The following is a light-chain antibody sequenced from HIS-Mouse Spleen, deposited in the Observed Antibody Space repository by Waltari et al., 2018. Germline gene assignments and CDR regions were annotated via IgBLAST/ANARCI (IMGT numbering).Light chain of an antibody. CDR1: SSNIGNNY. J-gene: IGLJ3*02. V-gene: IGLV1-51*01. CDR2: ANN. CDR3: GTWDSSLSAWV. Sequence: QSVLTQPPSVSAAPGQKVTISCSGSSSNIGNNYVSWYQQLPGTAPKLLIYANNKRPSGIPDRFSGSKSGTSATLGITGLQTGDEADYYCGTWDSSLSAWVFGGGTKLTVL.